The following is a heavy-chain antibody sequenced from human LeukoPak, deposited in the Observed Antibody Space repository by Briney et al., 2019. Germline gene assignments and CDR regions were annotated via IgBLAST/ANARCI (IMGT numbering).Heavy chain of an antibody. D-gene: IGHD3-10*01. CDR2: IKQDGSEK. CDR1: GFTFSSYW. V-gene: IGHV3-7*01. Sequence: GGSLRLSCAASGFTFSSYWMSWVRQAPGKGLEWVANIKQDGSEKYYVDSVKGRFTISRDNAKNSLYLQMNSLRAEDTAVYYCARDWGKLLWFGESFDYWGQGTLVTVSS. CDR3: ARDWGKLLWFGESFDY. J-gene: IGHJ4*02.